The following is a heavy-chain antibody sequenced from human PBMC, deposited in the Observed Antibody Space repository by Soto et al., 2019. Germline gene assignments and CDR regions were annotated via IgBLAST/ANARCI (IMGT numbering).Heavy chain of an antibody. CDR3: AREVFCSSSSCQVRYGMDV. V-gene: IGHV3-53*01. CDR1: GFTVSSHY. CDR2: INSGGST. D-gene: IGHD2-2*01. J-gene: IGHJ6*02. Sequence: PGGSLRLSCAPSGFTVSSHYMSWVRQAPGKGLEWVSVINSGGSTYYADSVKGRFTISRDHSRNTLYLQMNSLRVEDTAVYYCAREVFCSSSSCQVRYGMDVWGRGTTVTVSS.